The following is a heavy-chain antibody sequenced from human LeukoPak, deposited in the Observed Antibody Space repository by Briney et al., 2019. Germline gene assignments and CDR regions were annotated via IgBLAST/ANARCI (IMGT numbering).Heavy chain of an antibody. CDR3: ARGAALVTHRYFDY. CDR2: IFYEGKT. J-gene: IGHJ4*02. D-gene: IGHD5-18*01. CDR1: DGSISAYY. V-gene: IGHV4-59*08. Sequence: PSETLSLTRTVSDGSISAYYWSWIRQSPGKGLEWIGYIFYEGKTVYNPSLESRVTFSIGSPNNHFFLRMTSVTAADTAVYYCARGAALVTHRYFDYWGPGTLVTVSS.